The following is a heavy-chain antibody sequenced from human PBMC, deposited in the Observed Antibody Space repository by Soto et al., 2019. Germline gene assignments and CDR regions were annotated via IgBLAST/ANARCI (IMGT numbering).Heavy chain of an antibody. V-gene: IGHV3-7*01. CDR2: IQEDGSEK. Sequence: GGSMRLSCVASGFTFSSYWMSWFRQAPGKGLEWVANIQEDGSEKHYVDSVKGRFTISRDNAKNSLYLQMNSLRAEDTAVYYCARSRFYGDHAVGAFDIWGQGTMVTVSS. CDR3: ARSRFYGDHAVGAFDI. J-gene: IGHJ3*02. CDR1: GFTFSSYW. D-gene: IGHD4-17*01.